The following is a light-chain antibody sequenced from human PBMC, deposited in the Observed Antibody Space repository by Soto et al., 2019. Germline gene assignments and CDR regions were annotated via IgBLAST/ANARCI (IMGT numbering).Light chain of an antibody. V-gene: IGKV3D-20*02. Sequence: EIVLTQSPGTLSLSPGERATLSCRASQSVSSSYLAWYQQKPGQAPRLLIYAASSRATDIPDRFSGSGSGTDLTLTISSLEPEDFAVYYCQQRSNWPPITFGQGTRLEIK. CDR1: QSVSSSY. CDR2: AAS. J-gene: IGKJ5*01. CDR3: QQRSNWPPIT.